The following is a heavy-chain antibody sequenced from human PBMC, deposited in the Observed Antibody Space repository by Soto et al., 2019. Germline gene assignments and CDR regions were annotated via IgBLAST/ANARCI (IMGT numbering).Heavy chain of an antibody. CDR1: GESISSSSYY. J-gene: IGHJ4*02. D-gene: IGHD2-21*02. CDR2: IYYSGRT. CDR3: ARQRTTVVTQAYFDH. Sequence: PSETLSLTCIVSGESISSSSYYWGWIRQPPGKGLEWIGSIYYSGRTYYNPSFKSRVTISIDTSKSQFSLKLSSVTATDTAVYYCARQRTTVVTQAYFDHWGQGALVTSPQ. V-gene: IGHV4-39*01.